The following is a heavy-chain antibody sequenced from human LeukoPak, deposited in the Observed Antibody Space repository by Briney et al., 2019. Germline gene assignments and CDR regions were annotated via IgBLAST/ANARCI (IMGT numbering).Heavy chain of an antibody. CDR1: GYTFTSYA. CDR2: INTKTGNP. Sequence: ASVKVSCKASGYTFTSYAMHWVRQAPGQRLEWLGWINTKTGNPTYAQGFTGHFVFSLDTSVNTAYLQINDLKADDTAIYYCARPWYSSGWYRGAFDIWGQGTMVTVSS. CDR3: ARPWYSSGWYRGAFDI. V-gene: IGHV7-4-1*02. J-gene: IGHJ3*02. D-gene: IGHD6-19*01.